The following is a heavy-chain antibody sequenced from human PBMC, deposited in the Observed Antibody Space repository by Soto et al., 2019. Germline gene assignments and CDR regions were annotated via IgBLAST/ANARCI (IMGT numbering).Heavy chain of an antibody. D-gene: IGHD6-19*01. CDR2: ISYDGSNK. Sequence: WGSLRLSCAASGFTFSSYGMHWVRQAPGKGLEWVAVISYDGSNKYYADSVKGRFTISRDNSKNTLYLQMNSLRAEDTAVYYCAKDQGSGWTHFDYWGQGTLVTVSS. J-gene: IGHJ4*02. CDR1: GFTFSSYG. CDR3: AKDQGSGWTHFDY. V-gene: IGHV3-30*18.